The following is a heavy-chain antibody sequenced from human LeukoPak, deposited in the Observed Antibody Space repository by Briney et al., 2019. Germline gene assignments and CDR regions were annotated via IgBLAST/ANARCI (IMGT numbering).Heavy chain of an antibody. CDR1: GYTFTSYG. CDR3: ARAARRYCSSTSCYVLGY. Sequence: ASVKVSCKASGYTFTSYGISWVRQAPGQGLEWIGWISAYNGNTNYAQKLQGRVTMTTDTSTSTAYMELRSLRSDDTAVYYCARAARRYCSSTSCYVLGYWGQGTLVTVSS. D-gene: IGHD2-2*01. J-gene: IGHJ4*02. CDR2: ISAYNGNT. V-gene: IGHV1-18*01.